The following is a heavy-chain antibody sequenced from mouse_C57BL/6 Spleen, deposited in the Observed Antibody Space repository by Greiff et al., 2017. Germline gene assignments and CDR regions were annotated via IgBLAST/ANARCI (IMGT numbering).Heavy chain of an antibody. CDR1: GYAFSSSW. Sequence: QVQLKQSGPELVKPGASVKISCKASGYAFSSSWMNWVKQRPGKGLEWIGRIYPGDGDTNYNGKFKGKATLTADKSSSTAYMQLSSLTSEDSAVYFCARSGQLRLEAAMDYWGQGTSVTVAS. D-gene: IGHD3-2*02. J-gene: IGHJ4*01. CDR2: IYPGDGDT. V-gene: IGHV1-82*01. CDR3: ARSGQLRLEAAMDY.